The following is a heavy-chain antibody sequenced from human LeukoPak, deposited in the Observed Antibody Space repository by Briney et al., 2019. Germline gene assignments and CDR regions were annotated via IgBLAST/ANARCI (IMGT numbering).Heavy chain of an antibody. V-gene: IGHV3-23*01. CDR1: GFTFTTYA. CDR3: AKFIRGYCSSISCPNWFDS. CDR2: IIDRGGTT. D-gene: IGHD2-2*01. J-gene: IGHJ5*01. Sequence: PGGSLRPSCAPPGFTFTTYAMSWVRQPPGKGLSWVSPIIDRGGTTYYAESVKGRFTISRDNSKNTLYLQMNSLRDEDTAEYYCAKFIRGYCSSISCPNWFDSWGQGTLVTVSS.